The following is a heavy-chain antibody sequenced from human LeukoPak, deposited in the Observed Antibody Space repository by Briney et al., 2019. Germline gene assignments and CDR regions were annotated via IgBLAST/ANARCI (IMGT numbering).Heavy chain of an antibody. CDR2: ISNDGSST. CDR3: ATGHPGNFDY. CDR1: GFTFSSYW. V-gene: IGHV3-74*01. J-gene: IGHJ4*02. Sequence: GGSLRLSCAASGFTFSSYWMHWVRQVPGKGVLWVARISNDGSSTRYADSVKGRFTISRDDAKNTLYLQMNSLRVEDTGVYYCATGHPGNFDYWGQGTLVTVSS.